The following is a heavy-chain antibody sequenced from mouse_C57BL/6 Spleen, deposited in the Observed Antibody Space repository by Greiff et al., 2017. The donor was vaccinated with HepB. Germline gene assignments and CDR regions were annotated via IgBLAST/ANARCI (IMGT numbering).Heavy chain of an antibody. D-gene: IGHD2-3*01. V-gene: IGHV1-5*01. Sequence: EVMLVESGTVLARPGASVKMSCKTSGYTFTSYWMHWVKQRPGQGLEWIGAIYPGNSDTSYNQKFKGKAKLTAVTSASTAYMELSSLTNEDSAVYYCTIERNGYYLYYAMDYWGQGTSVTVSS. CDR1: GYTFTSYW. J-gene: IGHJ4*01. CDR3: TIERNGYYLYYAMDY. CDR2: IYPGNSDT.